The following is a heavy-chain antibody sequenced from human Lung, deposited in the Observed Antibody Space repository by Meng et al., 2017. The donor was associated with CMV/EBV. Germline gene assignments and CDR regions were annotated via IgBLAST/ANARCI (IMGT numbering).Heavy chain of an antibody. CDR3: AHSPAPFTISGVAYRDLDF. CDR1: GFSVSTSGVG. CDR2: IYWNDDK. V-gene: IGHV2-5*01. J-gene: IGHJ4*02. D-gene: IGHD3-3*01. Sequence: SGXXLVXPTQTLTLTCTFSGFSVSTSGVGVGWIRQPPGKALEWLALIYWNDDKRYSPSLRSRLTITKDTSKNQVVLIMTNMDPVDTATYYCAHSPAPFTISGVAYRDLDFWXQGTXVTVSS.